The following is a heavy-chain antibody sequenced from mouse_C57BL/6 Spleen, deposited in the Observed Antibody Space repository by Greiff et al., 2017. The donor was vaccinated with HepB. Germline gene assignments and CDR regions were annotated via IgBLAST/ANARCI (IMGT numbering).Heavy chain of an antibody. V-gene: IGHV5-9*01. J-gene: IGHJ2*01. D-gene: IGHD1-1*01. CDR1: GFTFSSYT. CDR3: ARHAEGYYGSSPYFDY. CDR2: ISGGGGNT. Sequence: EVQRVESGGGLVKPGGSLKLSCAASGFTFSSYTMSWVRQTPEKRLEWVATISGGGGNTYYPDSVKGRFTISRDNAKNTLYLQMSSLRSEDTALYYCARHAEGYYGSSPYFDYWGQGTTLTVSS.